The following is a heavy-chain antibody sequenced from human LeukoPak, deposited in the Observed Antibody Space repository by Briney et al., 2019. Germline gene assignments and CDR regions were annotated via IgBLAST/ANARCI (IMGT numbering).Heavy chain of an antibody. V-gene: IGHV1-69*01. CDR2: ILPILGTA. Sequence: GSSVKVSCKTSGCTFSSYVISWVRQAPGQGLDWMGGILPILGTADYAQKFQGRVTITADESTNTAYMELKSLTSEDTAVYYCARDRGGLAPWGQGPLVTVSS. CDR1: GCTFSSYV. D-gene: IGHD4-23*01. J-gene: IGHJ5*02. CDR3: ARDRGGLAP.